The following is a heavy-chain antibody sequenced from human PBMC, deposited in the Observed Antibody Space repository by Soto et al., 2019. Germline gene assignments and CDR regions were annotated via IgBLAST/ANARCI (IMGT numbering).Heavy chain of an antibody. J-gene: IGHJ4*02. CDR1: GFTFSSYA. D-gene: IGHD3-9*01. V-gene: IGHV3-23*01. CDR2: ISGSGGST. CDR3: AKDADILTGYPYYFDY. Sequence: PGGSLRLSCAASGFTFSSYAMSWVRQAPGKGLEWVSAISGSGGSTYYADSVKGRFTISRDNSKNTLYLQMNSLRAEDTAVYYCAKDADILTGYPYYFDYWGQGTLVTVSS.